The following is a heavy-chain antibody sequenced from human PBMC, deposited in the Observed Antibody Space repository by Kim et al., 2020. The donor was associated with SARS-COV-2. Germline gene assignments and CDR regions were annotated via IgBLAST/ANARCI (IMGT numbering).Heavy chain of an antibody. Sequence: GGSLRLSCAASGFTFSSYAMHWVRQAPGKGLEWVAVISYDGSNKYYADSVKGRFTISRDNPKNTLYLQMNSLRAEDTAVYYCARERYSSYRTLDYWGQGTLVTVSA. V-gene: IGHV3-30*04. CDR2: ISYDGSNK. D-gene: IGHD6-6*01. J-gene: IGHJ4*01. CDR3: ARERYSSYRTLDY. CDR1: GFTFSSYA.